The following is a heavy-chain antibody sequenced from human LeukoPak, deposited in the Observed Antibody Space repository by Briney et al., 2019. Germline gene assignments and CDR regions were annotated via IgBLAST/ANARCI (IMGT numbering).Heavy chain of an antibody. D-gene: IGHD6-13*01. J-gene: IGHJ4*02. V-gene: IGHV1-2*02. CDR1: GYTFTGYY. CDR2: INPNSGGT. Sequence: ASVKVSGKASGYTFTGYYMHWVRQAPGQGLEWMGWINPNSGGTNYAQKFQGRVTMTRDTSISTAYMELSRLRSDDTAVYYCARARTPGIAADPFDYWGQGTLVTVSS. CDR3: ARARTPGIAADPFDY.